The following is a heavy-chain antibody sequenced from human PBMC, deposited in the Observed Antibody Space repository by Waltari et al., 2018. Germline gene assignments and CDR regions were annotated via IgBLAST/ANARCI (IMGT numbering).Heavy chain of an antibody. Sequence: EVKLVESGEHVIQPGGSMRLSCEADGFKVTSYYMNWVRQAPGKGMQWLSILHHAGNTYSAHSVKGRFTYSRDNSKNTLYLQMNSLRAEDTAVYYCERGNPKYGMDVWGQGTTVTVSS. J-gene: IGHJ6*02. V-gene: IGHV3-53*01. CDR3: ERGNPKYGMDV. CDR1: GFKVTSYY. CDR2: LHHAGNT.